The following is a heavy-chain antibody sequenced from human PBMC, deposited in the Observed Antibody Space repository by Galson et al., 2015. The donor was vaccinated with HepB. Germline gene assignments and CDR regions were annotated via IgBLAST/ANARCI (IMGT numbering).Heavy chain of an antibody. CDR1: GDSISSYY. V-gene: IGHV4-59*08. CDR2: IYYSGST. D-gene: IGHD3-22*01. J-gene: IGHJ4*02. Sequence: ETLSLTCTVSGDSISSYYWNWIRQPPGKGLEWIGYIYYSGSTNYNPSLKSRVTISVDTSKNQFSLKLNSVTAADTAVYFCARGFYDRSGYSSPFDYWGQGTLVTVSS. CDR3: ARGFYDRSGYSSPFDY.